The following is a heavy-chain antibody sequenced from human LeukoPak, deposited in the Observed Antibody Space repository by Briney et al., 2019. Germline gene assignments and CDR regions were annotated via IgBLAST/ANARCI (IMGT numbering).Heavy chain of an antibody. Sequence: SETLSLTCTVSVGSISSGSYYCSWIRQPAGKGLELIGRIYTSGSTNYNPSLKSRVTISVDTSKNQFSLKLSSVTAADTAVYYCARRQSFTIFGVVFNWFDPWGQGTLVTVSS. V-gene: IGHV4-61*02. CDR3: ARRQSFTIFGVVFNWFDP. CDR1: VGSISSGSYY. D-gene: IGHD3-3*01. CDR2: IYTSGST. J-gene: IGHJ5*02.